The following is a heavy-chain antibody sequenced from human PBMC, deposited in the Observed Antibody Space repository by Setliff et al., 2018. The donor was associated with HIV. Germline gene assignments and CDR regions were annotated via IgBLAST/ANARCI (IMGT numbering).Heavy chain of an antibody. D-gene: IGHD3-22*01. V-gene: IGHV1-69*05. CDR2: IIPMYGVT. CDR3: VRVGPWYYARSGYLASWDY. Sequence: ASVKVSCKASGGTFSSYVISWVRQAPGQGPEWMGGIIPMYGVTNYAQKFQGRVTITTDESTSTAYMELSSLRSEDTAVYYCVRVGPWYYARSGYLASWDYWGQGTLVTVSS. CDR1: GGTFSSYV. J-gene: IGHJ4*02.